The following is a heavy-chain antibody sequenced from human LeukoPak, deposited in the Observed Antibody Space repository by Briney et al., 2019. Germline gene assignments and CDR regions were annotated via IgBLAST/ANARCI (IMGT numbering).Heavy chain of an antibody. J-gene: IGHJ4*02. Sequence: SETLSLTCTVSGGSISSYYWSWIRQPAGKGLEWIGRIYTSGSTNYNPSLQSRVTMSVDTSKNQFSLKLNSVTAADTAVYYCARDHDYGGVPYYFDYWGQGTLVTVSS. CDR1: GGSISSYY. CDR3: ARDHDYGGVPYYFDY. D-gene: IGHD4-23*01. V-gene: IGHV4-4*07. CDR2: IYTSGST.